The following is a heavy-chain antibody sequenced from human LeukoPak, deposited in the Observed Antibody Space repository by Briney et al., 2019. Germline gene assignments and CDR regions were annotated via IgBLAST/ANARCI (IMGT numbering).Heavy chain of an antibody. J-gene: IGHJ3*02. V-gene: IGHV4-4*02. CDR2: IYHSGST. Sequence: PSETLSLTCAVSGGSISSSNWWSWVRQPPGKGLEWIGEIYHSGSTNYNPSLKSRVTISVDKSKNQFSLKLSSVTAADTAVYYCARRLYYYGSENAFDIWGQGTMVTVSS. D-gene: IGHD3-10*01. CDR1: GGSISSSNW. CDR3: ARRLYYYGSENAFDI.